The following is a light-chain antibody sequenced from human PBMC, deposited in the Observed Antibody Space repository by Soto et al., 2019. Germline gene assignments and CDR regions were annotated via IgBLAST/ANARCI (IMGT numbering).Light chain of an antibody. J-gene: IGLJ2*01. CDR1: SSDVGGHNY. V-gene: IGLV2-14*01. CDR3: SSYTSSTTLDVV. CDR2: EVT. Sequence: QSALTQPASVSGSPGQSITISCTGTSSDVGGHNYVSWYQQHPGTAPKLMIYEVTNRPSGVSNRFSGSKSGNTASLTISGLQAEDEADYYCSSYTSSTTLDVVFGGGTKRPS.